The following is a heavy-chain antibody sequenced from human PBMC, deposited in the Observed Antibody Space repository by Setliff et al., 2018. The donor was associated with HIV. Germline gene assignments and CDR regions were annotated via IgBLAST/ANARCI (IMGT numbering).Heavy chain of an antibody. Sequence: GGSLRLSCAASGFTFSDYWMSWVRQAPGKGLEWVANIKQDGSEKYYVESVKGRFTISRDNAENSLYLQMNNLRAEDTAVYCCARDATRGGDMDVWGKGITVTVSS. CDR3: ARDATRGGDMDV. D-gene: IGHD2-15*01. CDR1: GFTFSDYW. CDR2: IKQDGSEK. J-gene: IGHJ6*03. V-gene: IGHV3-7*01.